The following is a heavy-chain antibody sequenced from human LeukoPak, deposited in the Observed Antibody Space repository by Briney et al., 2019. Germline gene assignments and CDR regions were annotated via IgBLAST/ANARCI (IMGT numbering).Heavy chain of an antibody. D-gene: IGHD1-26*01. V-gene: IGHV1-69*13. J-gene: IGHJ4*02. Sequence: SVKVSCKASGGTFSSYAISWVQQAPGQGLEWMGGIIPIFGTANYAQKFQGRVTITADESTSTAYMELSSLRSEDTAVYYCARDGYGSYYFLGYWGQGTLVTVSS. CDR3: ARDGYGSYYFLGY. CDR2: IIPIFGTA. CDR1: GGTFSSYA.